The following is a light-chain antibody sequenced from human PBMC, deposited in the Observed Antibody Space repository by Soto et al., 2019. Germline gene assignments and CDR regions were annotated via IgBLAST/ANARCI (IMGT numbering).Light chain of an antibody. J-gene: IGLJ1*01. Sequence: QSVLTQPASVSGSPGQSITISCTGTSSDVGAYTFVSWYQQHPDKVPKLMIFDVSRRPSGVSDRFSGSKSGNTASLTISGLQPEDEADYYCSLYTSSSTHVFGSGTKLIVL. V-gene: IGLV2-14*03. CDR3: SLYTSSSTHV. CDR2: DVS. CDR1: SSDVGAYTF.